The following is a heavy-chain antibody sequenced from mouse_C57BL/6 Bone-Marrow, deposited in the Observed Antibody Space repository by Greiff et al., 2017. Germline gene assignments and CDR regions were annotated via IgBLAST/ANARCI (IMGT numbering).Heavy chain of an antibody. J-gene: IGHJ3*01. D-gene: IGHD2-13*01. CDR2: INPGSGGT. Sequence: QVQLQQSGAELVRPGTSVKVSCKASGYAFTNYLIERVKQRPGQGLEWIGVINPGSGGTNYNEKFKGKATLTADKSSSTAYMQLSSLTSEDSAVYFCARCDYVAWFAYWGQGTLVTVSA. CDR1: GYAFTNYL. V-gene: IGHV1-54*01. CDR3: ARCDYVAWFAY.